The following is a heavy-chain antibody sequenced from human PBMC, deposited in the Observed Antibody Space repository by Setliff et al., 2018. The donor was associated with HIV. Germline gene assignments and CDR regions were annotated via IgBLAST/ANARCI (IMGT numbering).Heavy chain of an antibody. Sequence: SLRLSCAASGFTVSSNYMSWVRQAPGKGLEWVSGISGGGGSTYYADSVKGRFTISRDNSKNTLYLQMNSLRAEDTAVYYCAKGPWELTEVYFDSWGQGTLVTVSS. CDR1: GFTVSSNY. CDR2: ISGGGGST. CDR3: AKGPWELTEVYFDS. J-gene: IGHJ4*02. D-gene: IGHD1-26*01. V-gene: IGHV3-23*01.